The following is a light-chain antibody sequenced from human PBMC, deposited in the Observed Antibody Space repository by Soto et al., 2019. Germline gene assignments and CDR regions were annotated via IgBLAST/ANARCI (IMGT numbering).Light chain of an antibody. CDR3: QQYNSYSLST. CDR1: QSISSW. CDR2: KAS. V-gene: IGKV1-5*03. Sequence: DIQRTQSPSTLSASVGDRVTITCRASQSISSWLAWYQQKPETAPKLQIYKASSLESEVPSRFSGSGSGTEFTLTISSLQPDDFATYYCQQYNSYSLSTFGQGTKVEIK. J-gene: IGKJ1*01.